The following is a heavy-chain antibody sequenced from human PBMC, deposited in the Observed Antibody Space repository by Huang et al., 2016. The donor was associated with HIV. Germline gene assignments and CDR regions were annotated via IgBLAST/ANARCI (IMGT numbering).Heavy chain of an antibody. J-gene: IGHJ4*02. CDR2: IYYSGDT. CDR3: ARHFGSWSGYFDS. CDR1: GGSITDSNYY. Sequence: LVRPSETLSLICTVSGGSITDSNYYWGWIRQPPGKGLEWIGSIYYSGDTDYNPSLKSRVTMSVDTSKNLFSLDIRSVAVADTAIYYCARHFGSWSGYFDSWGQGTLVPVSS. V-gene: IGHV4-39*01. D-gene: IGHD3-10*01.